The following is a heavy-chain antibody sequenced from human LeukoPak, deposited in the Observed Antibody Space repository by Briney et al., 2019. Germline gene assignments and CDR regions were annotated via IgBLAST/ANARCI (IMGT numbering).Heavy chain of an antibody. CDR3: ARVRDDYTYFDC. V-gene: IGHV3-7*02. J-gene: IGHJ4*02. D-gene: IGHD4-11*01. CDR1: GFTFSSYW. CDR2: IKQDGSEE. Sequence: QPGGSLRLSCAASGFTFSSYWISWVRQAPGKGLEWVANIKQDGSEEYYVDSMKGRFTISRDNAKSTLYLQMNSLRAEDTAVYYCARVRDDYTYFDCWGQGTLVTVSS.